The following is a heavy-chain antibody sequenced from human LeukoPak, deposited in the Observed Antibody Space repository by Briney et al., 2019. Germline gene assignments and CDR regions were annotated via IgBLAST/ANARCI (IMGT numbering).Heavy chain of an antibody. V-gene: IGHV4-34*01. CDR2: INHSGST. CDR1: GGSFSGYY. Sequence: TSETLSPTCAVYGGSFSGYYWSWIRQPPGKGLEWIGEINHSGSTNYNPSLKSRVTISVDTSKNQFSLKLSSVTAADTAVYYCARRGSVIAARQRGYYFDYWGQGTLVTVSS. CDR3: ARRGSVIAARQRGYYFDY. J-gene: IGHJ4*02. D-gene: IGHD6-6*01.